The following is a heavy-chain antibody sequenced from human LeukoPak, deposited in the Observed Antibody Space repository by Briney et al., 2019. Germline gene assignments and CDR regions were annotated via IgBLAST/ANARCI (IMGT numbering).Heavy chain of an antibody. CDR2: INPNSGGT. CDR3: ARAMYSSGWAQPQYYYYGMDV. D-gene: IGHD6-19*01. Sequence: GASVKVSCKASGYTFTGYYMHWVRQAPGQGLEWMGWINPNSGGTNYAQKFQGRVTMTRDTSISTAYMELSRLRSDDTAVYYCARAMYSSGWAQPQYYYYGMDVWGQGTTVTVSS. V-gene: IGHV1-2*02. CDR1: GYTFTGYY. J-gene: IGHJ6*02.